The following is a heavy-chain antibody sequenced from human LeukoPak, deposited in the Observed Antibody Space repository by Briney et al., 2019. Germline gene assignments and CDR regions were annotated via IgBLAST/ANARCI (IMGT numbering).Heavy chain of an antibody. CDR1: GFTFSSYW. D-gene: IGHD2-15*01. CDR3: AREYCSGGNCYYPLDY. V-gene: IGHV3-7*01. CDR2: IKQDGSEK. J-gene: IGHJ4*02. Sequence: GGSLRLSCAASGFTFSSYWMSWVRQAPGKGLEWVANIKQDGSEKYYVDSVKGRFTISRDNAKNSLYLQMNSLRAEDTAVYYCAREYCSGGNCYYPLDYWGQGTRVTVSS.